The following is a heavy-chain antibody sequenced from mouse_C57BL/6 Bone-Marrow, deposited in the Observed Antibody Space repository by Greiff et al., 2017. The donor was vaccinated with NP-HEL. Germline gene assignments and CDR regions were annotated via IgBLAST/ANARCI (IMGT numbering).Heavy chain of an antibody. CDR2: IYPRSGNT. V-gene: IGHV1-81*01. D-gene: IGHD2-4*01. Sequence: QVQLQQSGAELARPGASVKLSCKASGYTFTSYGISWVKQRTGQGLEWIGEIYPRSGNTYYTEKFKGKATLTADKSSSTAYMELRSLTSEDSAVYFCARRGIDYDGFAYWGQGTLVTVSA. CDR3: ARRGIDYDGFAY. CDR1: GYTFTSYG. J-gene: IGHJ3*01.